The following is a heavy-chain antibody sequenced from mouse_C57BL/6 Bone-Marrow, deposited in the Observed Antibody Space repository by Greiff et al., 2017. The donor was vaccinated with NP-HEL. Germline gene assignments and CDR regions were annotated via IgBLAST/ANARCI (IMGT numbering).Heavy chain of an antibody. CDR1: GFTFSSYT. V-gene: IGHV5-9*01. CDR2: ISGGGGNT. CDR3: ASTGYYFDY. Sequence: EVQGVESGGGLVKPGGSLKLSCAASGFTFSSYTMSWVRQTPEKRLEWVATISGGGGNTYYPDSVKGRFTISRDNAKNTLYLQMSSLRSEDTALYYCASTGYYFDYWGQGTTLTVSS. D-gene: IGHD2-2*01. J-gene: IGHJ2*01.